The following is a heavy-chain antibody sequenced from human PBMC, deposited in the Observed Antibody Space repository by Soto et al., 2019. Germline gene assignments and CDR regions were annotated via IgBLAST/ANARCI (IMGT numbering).Heavy chain of an antibody. Sequence: GGSLRLSCAASGFTFSSYAMSWVRQAPGKGLEWVSAISGSGGSTYYADSVKGRFTISRDNSKNTLYLQMNSLRAEDAAVYYCANHRVLPYFDYWGQGTLVTVSS. J-gene: IGHJ4*02. D-gene: IGHD6-13*01. CDR1: GFTFSSYA. V-gene: IGHV3-23*01. CDR2: ISGSGGST. CDR3: ANHRVLPYFDY.